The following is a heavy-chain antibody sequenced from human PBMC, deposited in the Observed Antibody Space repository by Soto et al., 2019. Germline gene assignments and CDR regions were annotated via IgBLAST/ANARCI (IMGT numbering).Heavy chain of an antibody. J-gene: IGHJ4*02. Sequence: TSSETLSLTCAVSGYSISSGYYWVWIRQPPGKVLEWIGSIYHSGSTYYNPSLKSRVTISVDTSKNQFSLKLSSVTAADTAVYYCARIAVAGTIDYWGQGTLVTVSS. CDR1: GYSISSGYY. V-gene: IGHV4-38-2*01. D-gene: IGHD6-19*01. CDR2: IYHSGST. CDR3: ARIAVAGTIDY.